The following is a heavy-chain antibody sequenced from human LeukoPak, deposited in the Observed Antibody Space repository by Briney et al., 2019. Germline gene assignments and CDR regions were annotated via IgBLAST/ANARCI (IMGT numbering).Heavy chain of an antibody. CDR2: INHSGST. D-gene: IGHD6-19*01. CDR1: GGSFSGYY. V-gene: IGHV4-34*01. J-gene: IGHJ4*02. CDR3: ARANSSDSDY. Sequence: SETLSLTCAVYGGSFSGYYWSWIRQPPGKGLEWIGEINHSGSTNYNPSLKSRVTISVDTSKNQFSLKLSSVTAADTAVYYCARANSSDSDYWGQGTLVTVSS.